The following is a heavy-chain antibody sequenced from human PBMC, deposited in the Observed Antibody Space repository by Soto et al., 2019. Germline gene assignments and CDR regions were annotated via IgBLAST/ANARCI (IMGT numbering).Heavy chain of an antibody. Sequence: SETLSLTCAVYGGSFSGYYWSWIRQPPGKGLEWIGEINHSGSTNYNPSLKSRVTISVDTSKNQFSLKLSSVTAADTAVYYCARGRRYYDLWSGYNSEYYFDYWGQGTLVTVSS. V-gene: IGHV4-34*01. J-gene: IGHJ4*02. D-gene: IGHD3-3*01. CDR2: INHSGST. CDR3: ARGRRYYDLWSGYNSEYYFDY. CDR1: GGSFSGYY.